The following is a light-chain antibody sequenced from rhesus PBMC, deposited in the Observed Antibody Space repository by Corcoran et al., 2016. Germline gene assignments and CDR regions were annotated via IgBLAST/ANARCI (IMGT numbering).Light chain of an antibody. J-gene: IGKJ1*01. Sequence: DIQMTQSPSSLSASVGDTVTITCRASQSISSWLDWYQQKPGKAPKLLIYKASSLQSGVTSRFSGSGSGTDCTLSISRLQHEYFATYYCLQYSSGLWTFGQGTKVEIK. CDR3: LQYSSGLWT. V-gene: IGKV1-22*01. CDR1: QSISSW. CDR2: KAS.